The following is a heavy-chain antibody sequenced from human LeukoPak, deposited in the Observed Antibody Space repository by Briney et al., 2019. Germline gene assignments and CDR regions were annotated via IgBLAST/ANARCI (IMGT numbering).Heavy chain of an antibody. CDR2: IIPIFGTA. D-gene: IGHD5-24*01. J-gene: IGHJ4*02. CDR1: GGTFSSYA. Sequence: SVKVSCKASGGTFSSYAISWVRQAPGQGLEWMGRIIPIFGTANYAQKFQGRVTITTDESTGTAYMELSSLRSEDTAVYYCARGRDGYNSGELDYWGQGTLVTVSS. V-gene: IGHV1-69*05. CDR3: ARGRDGYNSGELDY.